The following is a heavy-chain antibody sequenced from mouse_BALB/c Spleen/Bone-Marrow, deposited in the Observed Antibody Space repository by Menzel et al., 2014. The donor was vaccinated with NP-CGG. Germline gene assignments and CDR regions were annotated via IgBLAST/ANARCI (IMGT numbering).Heavy chain of an antibody. Sequence: QVQLQQPGPELVKPGASVRISCKASGYTFTNYYIHWVKQRPGQGLEWIGWIYPVNVHANFNEKFRGKATLTADKSSSTAYMQLSSLTSEDSAVYFCARWLLPYYAMDYLGQGTSVTVSS. J-gene: IGHJ4*01. CDR3: ARWLLPYYAMDY. D-gene: IGHD2-3*01. V-gene: IGHV1S56*01. CDR1: GYTFTNYY. CDR2: IYPVNVHA.